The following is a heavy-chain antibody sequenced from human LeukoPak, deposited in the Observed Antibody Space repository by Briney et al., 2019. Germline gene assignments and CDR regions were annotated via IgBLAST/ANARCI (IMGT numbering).Heavy chain of an antibody. V-gene: IGHV3-15*01. J-gene: IGHJ4*02. CDR2: IKSKTDGGTT. Sequence: PGGSLRLSCAASGFTFSNAWMSWVRQAPGKGLEWVGRIKSKTDGGTTDYAAPVKGRFTISRDDSKNTLYLQMNSLRAEDTAVYYCARDIEDRYYYGSGEGEIDYWGQGTLVTVSS. CDR1: GFTFSNAW. CDR3: ARDIEDRYYYGSGEGEIDY. D-gene: IGHD3-10*01.